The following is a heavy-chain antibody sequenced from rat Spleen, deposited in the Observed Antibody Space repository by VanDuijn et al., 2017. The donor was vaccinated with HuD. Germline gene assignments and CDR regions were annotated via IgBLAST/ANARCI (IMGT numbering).Heavy chain of an antibody. J-gene: IGHJ2*01. Sequence: EVQLVESGGGLVQPGRSLKLSCAASGFTFSNYDMAWVRQAPTKGLEWVASISPSGGSTYYRDSVKGRFPVSRDNAKSTLNLQMDSLRSEDTATYYCARRPRLAYYFDYWGQGVMVTVSS. D-gene: IGHD4-2*01. V-gene: IGHV5-25*01. CDR1: GFTFSNYD. CDR3: ARRPRLAYYFDY. CDR2: ISPSGGST.